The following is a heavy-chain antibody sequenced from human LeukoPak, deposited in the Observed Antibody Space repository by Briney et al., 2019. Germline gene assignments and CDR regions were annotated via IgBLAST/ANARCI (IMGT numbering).Heavy chain of an antibody. CDR3: ARHGTGTGYPLDY. V-gene: IGHV4-59*08. D-gene: IGHD3/OR15-3a*01. CDR1: GVSINSHY. CDR2: GHYSGTT. J-gene: IGHJ4*02. Sequence: PSETLSLTCTVSGVSINSHYWSWIRQSPGKGLEWIAYGHYSGTTNYNPSLKRRVTISVDTSKNQFSLKLTSVSAADTAMYYCARHGTGTGYPLDYWGLGTLVTVSS.